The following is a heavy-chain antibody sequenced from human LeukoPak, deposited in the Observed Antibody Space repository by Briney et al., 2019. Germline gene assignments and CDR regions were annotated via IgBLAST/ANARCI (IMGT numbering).Heavy chain of an antibody. CDR3: ARDRTLEGSSRRYYYYYMDV. CDR2: IYYSGST. D-gene: IGHD6-6*01. CDR1: GGSISSSSYY. Sequence: SETLSLTCTVSGGSISSSSYYWGWIRQPPGKGLEWIGSIYYSGSTYYNPSLKSRVTISVDTSKNQFSLKLSSVTAADTAVYYCARDRTLEGSSRRYYYYYMDVWGKGTTVTVSS. J-gene: IGHJ6*03. V-gene: IGHV4-39*07.